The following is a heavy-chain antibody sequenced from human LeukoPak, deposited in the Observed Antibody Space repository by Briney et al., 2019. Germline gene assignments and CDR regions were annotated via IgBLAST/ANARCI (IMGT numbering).Heavy chain of an antibody. D-gene: IGHD3-22*01. CDR2: IKSKTDGGTT. V-gene: IGHV3-15*01. Sequence: GGSLRLSCAASGFTFSNAWMSWVRQAPGKGLEWVGRIKSKTDGGTTDYAAPVKGRFTISRDDSKNTLYLQMNSLKTEDTAVYYCTTDYYDSSGYYYKEYFQHWGQGTLVTVSS. J-gene: IGHJ1*01. CDR1: GFTFSNAW. CDR3: TTDYYDSSGYYYKEYFQH.